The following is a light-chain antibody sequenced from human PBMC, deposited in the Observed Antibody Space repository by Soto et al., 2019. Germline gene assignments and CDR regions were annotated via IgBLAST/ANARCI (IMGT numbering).Light chain of an antibody. CDR3: QQYGGSPRT. CDR2: DAS. J-gene: IGKJ1*01. Sequence: EIVLMQSPGTLSLSPGARAPLSCRASQSVSSSSLAWYQQKRGQATRLLIHDASSRATGIPDRFSGSGSGTDFTLTISRLEPEEFAVYYCQQYGGSPRTFGQGTKVDIK. CDR1: QSVSSSS. V-gene: IGKV3-20*01.